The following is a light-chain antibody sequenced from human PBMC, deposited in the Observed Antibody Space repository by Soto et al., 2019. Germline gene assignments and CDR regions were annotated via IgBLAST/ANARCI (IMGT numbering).Light chain of an antibody. CDR3: QQYDNYPLT. J-gene: IGKJ4*01. Sequence: DIQMTQSPSTLSASVGDRVTISCRASQSVGSWLAWYQQKPGKAPKFLIYDASTLDSGVPSRFSGSGSGTEFTLTISSLQPDDFATYYCQQYDNYPLTFGGGTKVEI. CDR2: DAS. V-gene: IGKV1-5*01. CDR1: QSVGSW.